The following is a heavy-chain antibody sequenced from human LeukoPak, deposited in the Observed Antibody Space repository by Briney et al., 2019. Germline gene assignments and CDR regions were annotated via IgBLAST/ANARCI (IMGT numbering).Heavy chain of an antibody. V-gene: IGHV3-7*01. CDR2: INQDGSVK. Sequence: GGSLRLSCAASGFTFSSDWMSWVRQAPGKGLEWVANINQDGSVKYYVDSVKGRFTISRDNAKNSLYVQMNSLRAEDTAVYYCARGDSGDWALGGQGTLVTVSS. J-gene: IGHJ4*02. CDR3: ARGDSGDWAL. CDR1: GFTFSSDW. D-gene: IGHD2-21*02.